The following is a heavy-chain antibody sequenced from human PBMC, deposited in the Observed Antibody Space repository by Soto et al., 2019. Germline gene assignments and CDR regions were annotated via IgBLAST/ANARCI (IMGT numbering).Heavy chain of an antibody. V-gene: IGHV3-48*01. D-gene: IGHD6-19*01. CDR2: ISSSSSTI. Sequence: EVQLVESGGGLVQPGGSLRLSCAASGFTFSSYSMNWVRQAPGKGLEWVSDISSSSSTIYYADSVKGRFTISRDNAKKSMNLQRNSLRAEDTAVYYCARIAVAGHYWHVELWGRGTLVSVSS. CDR3: ARIAVAGHYWHVEL. CDR1: GFTFSSYS. J-gene: IGHJ2*01.